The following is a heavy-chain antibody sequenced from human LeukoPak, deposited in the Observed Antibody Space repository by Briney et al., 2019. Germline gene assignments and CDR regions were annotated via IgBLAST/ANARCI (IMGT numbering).Heavy chain of an antibody. CDR1: GGSTSSYY. CDR3: ARGYGGKEGWFDP. CDR2: IYYSGST. Sequence: SETLSLTCTVSGGSTSSYYWSWIRQPPGKGLEWIGYIYYSGSTYYNPSLKSRVTISVDTSKNQVSLKLSSVTAADTAVYYCARGYGGKEGWFDPWGQGTLVTVSS. D-gene: IGHD4-23*01. J-gene: IGHJ5*02. V-gene: IGHV4-59*12.